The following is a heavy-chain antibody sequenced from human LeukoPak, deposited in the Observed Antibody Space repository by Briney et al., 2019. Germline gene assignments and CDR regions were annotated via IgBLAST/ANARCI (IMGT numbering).Heavy chain of an antibody. J-gene: IGHJ4*02. V-gene: IGHV3-48*04. D-gene: IGHD5-24*01. Sequence: GGSLRLSCAASRFTFSPYPMNWVRQAPGKGLESVSYISGPSDTIHYADSVKGRFTISRDNAKNSLYLQMNSLGAEDTAVYYCARDLGRDRYFDSWGQGTLITVSS. CDR1: RFTFSPYP. CDR3: ARDLGRDRYFDS. CDR2: ISGPSDTI.